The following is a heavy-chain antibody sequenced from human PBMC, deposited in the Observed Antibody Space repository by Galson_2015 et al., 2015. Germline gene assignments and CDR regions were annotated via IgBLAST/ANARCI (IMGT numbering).Heavy chain of an antibody. J-gene: IGHJ6*02. CDR2: ISSSGSTI. CDR1: GFTFSDCY. CDR3: ARDSLGYIYGFFYYYYGMDV. Sequence: SLRLSCAASGFTFSDCYMSWLRQAPGKGLEWVSYISSSGSTIYYADSVKGRFTISRGNAKNSLYLQMNSLRAEDTAVYYCARDSLGYIYGFFYYYYGMDVWGQGTTVTVSS. V-gene: IGHV3-11*01. D-gene: IGHD5-18*01.